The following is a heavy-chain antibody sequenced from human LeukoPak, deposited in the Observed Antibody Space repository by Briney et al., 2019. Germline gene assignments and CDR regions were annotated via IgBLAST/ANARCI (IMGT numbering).Heavy chain of an antibody. D-gene: IGHD6-19*01. Sequence: ASETLSLTCTVSGGSISSGGYYWSCIRQPPGKGLECIGRIYTSGSTNYNPSLKSRVTISVDTSKNQFSLKVSSVTAADTAVYYCAREIAVAGDYFDYWGQGTLVTVSS. CDR1: GGSISSGGYY. CDR3: AREIAVAGDYFDY. V-gene: IGHV4-61*02. CDR2: IYTSGST. J-gene: IGHJ4*02.